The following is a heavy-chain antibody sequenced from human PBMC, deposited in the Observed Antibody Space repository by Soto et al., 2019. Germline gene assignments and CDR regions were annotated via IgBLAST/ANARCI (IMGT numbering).Heavy chain of an antibody. V-gene: IGHV1-18*01. CDR1: GYTFSSYG. D-gene: IGHD1-7*01. CDR2: ISAYNGNT. Sequence: QVQLVQSGAEVKKPGASVKVSCKASGYTFSSYGISWVRQAPGQGLEWMGRISAYNGNTNYAQKLPGRVTMTTDTPTRADYTWMWSVRSDDTGVYYCARDRGYNWNYGWFDPWGQGTLVTVSS. CDR3: ARDRGYNWNYGWFDP. J-gene: IGHJ5*02.